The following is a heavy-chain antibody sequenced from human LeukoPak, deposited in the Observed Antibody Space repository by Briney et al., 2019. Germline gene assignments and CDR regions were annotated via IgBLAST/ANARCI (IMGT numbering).Heavy chain of an antibody. CDR2: FDPEDGET. Sequence: ASVKVSCKVSGYTLTELSMHWVRQAPGKGLEWMGGFDPEDGETIYAQKFQGRVTMTEDTSTDTANMELSSLRSEDTAVYYCATESYSGSYLYAFDIWGQGTMVTVSS. CDR3: ATESYSGSYLYAFDI. J-gene: IGHJ3*02. CDR1: GYTLTELS. D-gene: IGHD1-26*01. V-gene: IGHV1-24*01.